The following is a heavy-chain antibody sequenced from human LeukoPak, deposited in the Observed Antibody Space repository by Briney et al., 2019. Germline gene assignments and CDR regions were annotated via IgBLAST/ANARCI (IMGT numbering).Heavy chain of an antibody. CDR1: GGSISSYY. J-gene: IGHJ4*02. CDR3: ARSQDGYNYNY. V-gene: IGHV4-59*01. D-gene: IGHD5-24*01. CDR2: IYYSGST. Sequence: SETLSLTCTVTGGSISSYYWRWVRQHPGKGLEWIGYIYYSGSTNYNPSLKSRVTISVDTSKNQFSLKLSSVTAADTAVYYCARSQDGYNYNYWGQGTLVTVSS.